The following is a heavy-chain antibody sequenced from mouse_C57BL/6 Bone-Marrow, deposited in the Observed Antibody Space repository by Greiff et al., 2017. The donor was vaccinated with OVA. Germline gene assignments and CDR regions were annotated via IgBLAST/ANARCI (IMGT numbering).Heavy chain of an antibody. CDR3: ARNEGSNYEY. CDR2: IYPGDGDT. CDR1: GYAFSSSW. V-gene: IGHV1-82*01. D-gene: IGHD2-5*01. J-gene: IGHJ2*01. Sequence: QVQLQQSGPELVKPGASVKISCKASGYAFSSSWMNWVKQRPGKGLEWIGRIYPGDGDTNYNGKFKGKATLTADKSSSTAYMQLSSLTSEDSAVYYCARNEGSNYEYWGQGTTLTVSS.